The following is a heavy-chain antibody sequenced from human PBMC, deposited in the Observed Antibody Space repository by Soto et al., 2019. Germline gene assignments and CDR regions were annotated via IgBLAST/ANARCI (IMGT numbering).Heavy chain of an antibody. CDR2: FHSSGAT. CDR3: ASIWFGDFDY. CDR1: GGSISSADYY. Sequence: QVQLQESGPGLVKPSQTLSLTCTVSGGSISSADYYWSWIRQPPGKGLEWIGYFHSSGATYTDPSLKSRVTISVDTSKNQISLKLDSVTAADTAVYYCASIWFGDFDYWGHGTLVTVSS. J-gene: IGHJ4*01. D-gene: IGHD3-10*01. V-gene: IGHV4-30-4*01.